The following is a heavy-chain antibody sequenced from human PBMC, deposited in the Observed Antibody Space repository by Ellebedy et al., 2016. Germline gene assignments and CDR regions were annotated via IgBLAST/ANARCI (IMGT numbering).Heavy chain of an antibody. D-gene: IGHD2-21*01. CDR2: LSGSGPKT. CDR3: AKHETDGDYYFDL. CDR1: GFTFKTYA. J-gene: IGHJ2*01. Sequence: GGSLRLSXAASGFTFKTYAMSRVRQAPGEGLEWVSTLSGSGPKTYYADSVQGRFTISRDNSKSTLYLQMNSLRAEDTAVYYCAKHETDGDYYFDLWGRGTLVTVSS. V-gene: IGHV3-23*01.